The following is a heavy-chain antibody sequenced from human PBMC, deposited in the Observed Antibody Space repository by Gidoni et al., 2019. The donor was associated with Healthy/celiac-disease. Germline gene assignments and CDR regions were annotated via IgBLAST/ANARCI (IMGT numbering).Heavy chain of an antibody. D-gene: IGHD1-26*01. V-gene: IGHV3-9*01. CDR1: GFTFDDYA. J-gene: IGHJ3*02. CDR2: ISWNSGSI. CDR3: AKAVGRPYDAFDI. Sequence: EVQLVESGGGLVQPGRSLRLSCAASGFTFDDYAMHWVRQAPGKGLEWVSGISWNSGSIGYADSVKGRFTISRDNAKNSLYLQMNSLRAEDTALYYCAKAVGRPYDAFDIWGQGTMVTVSS.